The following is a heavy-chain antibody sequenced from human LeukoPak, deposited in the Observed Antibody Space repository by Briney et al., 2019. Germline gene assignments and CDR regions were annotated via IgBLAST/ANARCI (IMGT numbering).Heavy chain of an antibody. Sequence: ASVKVSCKASGYTCTGYYMHWVRQATGQWLEWMGGINPNSGGTNYAQKFQGRVTMTRDTSISTAYMELSRLRSDDTAVYYCAKTYYYDSSAYGSDYWGQGTLVTVSS. CDR1: GYTCTGYY. V-gene: IGHV1-2*02. D-gene: IGHD3-22*01. CDR2: INPNSGGT. CDR3: AKTYYYDSSAYGSDY. J-gene: IGHJ4*02.